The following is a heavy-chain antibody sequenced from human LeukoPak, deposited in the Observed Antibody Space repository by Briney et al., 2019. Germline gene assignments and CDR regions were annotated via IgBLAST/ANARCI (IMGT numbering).Heavy chain of an antibody. CDR1: GFTFSSYS. D-gene: IGHD3-16*01. V-gene: IGHV3-21*01. CDR3: ARAAENYGGRFDS. Sequence: GGSLRLSCAASGFTFSSYSMNWVRQDPGKGLECVSSISSSSSYIYYADSVKGRFTISRDNAMNSLYLQMNSLRAEDTAVYYCARAAENYGGRFDSWGQGTLVTVSS. J-gene: IGHJ4*02. CDR2: ISSSSSYI.